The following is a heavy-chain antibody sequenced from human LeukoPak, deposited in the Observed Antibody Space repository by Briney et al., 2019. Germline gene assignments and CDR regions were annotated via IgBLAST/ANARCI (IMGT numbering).Heavy chain of an antibody. CDR1: GFIFSGYD. Sequence: GGSLRLSCAASGFIFSGYDLHWVRQAPDKGLEWVAYIGKGGSEKYYADSVKGRFTISRDTSRNTMYLQLNSLRAEDTAIYYCTRDQSWAWDCWGQGTLVTVPS. D-gene: IGHD7-27*01. J-gene: IGHJ4*02. CDR2: IGKGGSEK. CDR3: TRDQSWAWDC. V-gene: IGHV3-30*02.